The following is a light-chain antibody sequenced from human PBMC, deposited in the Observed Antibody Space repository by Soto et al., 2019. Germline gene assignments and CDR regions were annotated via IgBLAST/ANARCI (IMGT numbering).Light chain of an antibody. CDR2: DAS. CDR3: HQRGNWPRT. CDR1: QSISGS. Sequence: EIVLTQSPATLSLSPGESASLSCRASQSISGSLAWYQQKPGQAPRLLIYDASNRATGIPARFSGSGSGTDFTLTISSLEPEDFAVYYCHQRGNWPRTFGQGTMVEI. J-gene: IGKJ1*01. V-gene: IGKV3-11*01.